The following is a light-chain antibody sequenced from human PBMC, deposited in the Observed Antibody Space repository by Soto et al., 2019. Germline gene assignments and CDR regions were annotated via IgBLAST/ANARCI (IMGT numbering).Light chain of an antibody. CDR3: CSYAGGYIYV. J-gene: IGLJ1*01. Sequence: QSALTQPRAVSGSPGQSVTISCTGTSSDVGDHDYVSWYQQHPGKAPKVMIYDVSKRPSGVPDRFSGSKSGNTASLTISGLQAEDEADYYCCSYAGGYIYVFGTGTKVTVL. CDR2: DVS. CDR1: SSDVGDHDY. V-gene: IGLV2-11*01.